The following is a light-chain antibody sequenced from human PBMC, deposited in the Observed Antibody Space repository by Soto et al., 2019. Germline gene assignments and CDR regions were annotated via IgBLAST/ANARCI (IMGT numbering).Light chain of an antibody. J-gene: IGLJ3*02. CDR2: EVS. V-gene: IGLV2-14*01. CDR3: TSYSRYSVLV. CDR1: SSDIGGYKY. Sequence: QSARTQPASVSGSPGQSITISCTGTSSDIGGYKYVSWYQQHPGKAPKLIIFEVSNRPSGVSDRFSGSNSGNTASLTISGLQAEDEADYYCTSYSRYSVLVFGGGTKVTVL.